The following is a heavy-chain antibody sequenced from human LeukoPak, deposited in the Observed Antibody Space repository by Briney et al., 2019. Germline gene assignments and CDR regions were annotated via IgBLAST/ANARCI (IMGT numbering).Heavy chain of an antibody. V-gene: IGHV4-39*01. CDR1: GGSISSSSYY. CDR2: IYYSGST. CDR3: ARLGSSSWYDLDY. J-gene: IGHJ4*02. D-gene: IGHD6-13*01. Sequence: PSETLSLTCTVSGGSISSSSYYWGWLRQPPGKGLEWIGSIYYSGSTYYNPSLKSRVTISVDTSKNQFSLKLSSVTAADTAVYYCARLGSSSWYDLDYWGQGNLVTVSS.